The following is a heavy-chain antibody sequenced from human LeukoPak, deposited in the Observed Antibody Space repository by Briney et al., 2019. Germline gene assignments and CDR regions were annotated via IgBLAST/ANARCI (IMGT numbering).Heavy chain of an antibody. D-gene: IGHD3-16*01. V-gene: IGHV3-7*03. J-gene: IGHJ5*02. CDR2: IKPDGSEK. CDR3: AKDGRGSSSQNNWFDP. Sequence: GGSLRLSCAASGFSFSSYWMSWVRQAPGKGLEWVANIKPDGSEKYYVDSVKGRFTISRDNAKNSLYLQMSSLRAEDTAVYYCAKDGRGSSSQNNWFDPWGQGTLVTVSS. CDR1: GFSFSSYW.